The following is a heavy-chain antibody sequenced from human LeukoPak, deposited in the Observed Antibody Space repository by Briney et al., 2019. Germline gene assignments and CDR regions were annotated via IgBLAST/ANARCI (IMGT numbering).Heavy chain of an antibody. J-gene: IGHJ4*02. V-gene: IGHV3-21*01. Sequence: GGSLRLSCAASGFTFSNYWTSWVRQAPGKGLEWVSSISSDSSYIYYADAVHGRFTVSRDNAKYSLYLQMNSLRAEDTAVYYCVRGSYGAYDYWGQGSLVTVSS. CDR2: ISSDSSYI. CDR3: VRGSYGAYDY. D-gene: IGHD4-17*01. CDR1: GFTFSNYW.